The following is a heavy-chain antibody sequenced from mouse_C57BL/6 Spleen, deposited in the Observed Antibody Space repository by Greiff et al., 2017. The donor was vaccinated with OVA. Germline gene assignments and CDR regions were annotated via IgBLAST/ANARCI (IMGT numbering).Heavy chain of an antibody. CDR1: GFTFSDYG. CDR3: ARPYYGGRYFDV. J-gene: IGHJ1*03. Sequence: EVKVVESGGGLVKPGGSLKLSCAASGFTFSDYGMHWVRQAPEKGLEWVAYISSGSSTIYYADTVKGRFTISRDNAKNTLFLQMTSLRSEDTAMYYCARPYYGGRYFDVWGTGTTVTVSS. D-gene: IGHD1-1*01. CDR2: ISSGSSTI. V-gene: IGHV5-17*01.